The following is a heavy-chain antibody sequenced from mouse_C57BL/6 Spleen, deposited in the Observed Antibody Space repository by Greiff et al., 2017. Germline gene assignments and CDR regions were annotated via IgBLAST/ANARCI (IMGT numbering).Heavy chain of an antibody. CDR3: TYYYGRRCDD. CDR1: GFTFSDAW. V-gene: IGHV6-6*01. D-gene: IGHD1-1*01. CDR2: IRNKANNHAT. Sequence: EVQVVESGGGLVQPGGSMKLSCAASGFTFSDAWMDWVRQSPEKGLEWVAEIRNKANNHATYYAESVKGRFTISRDDSKSSVYLQMNSLRAEDTGIYYCTYYYGRRCDDWGQGTTLTVSS. J-gene: IGHJ2*01.